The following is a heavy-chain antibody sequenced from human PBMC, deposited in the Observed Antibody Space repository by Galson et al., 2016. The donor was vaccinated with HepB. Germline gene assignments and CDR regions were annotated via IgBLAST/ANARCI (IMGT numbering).Heavy chain of an antibody. CDR1: GFTFNTYG. V-gene: IGHV3-33*08. CDR3: ARDRGLLHYYYGMDV. D-gene: IGHD4-17*01. CDR2: ISSDGNNR. Sequence: SLRLSCATSGFTFNTYGINWVREAPGKRPESVTVISSDGNNRNSADAVKGRFTISRDSSTNTVYLQMNSLRADDTAVYFCARDRGLLHYYYGMDVCGQGTTVTVSS. J-gene: IGHJ6*02.